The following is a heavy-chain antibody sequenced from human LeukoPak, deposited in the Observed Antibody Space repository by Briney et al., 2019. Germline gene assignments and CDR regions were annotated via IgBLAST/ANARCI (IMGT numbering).Heavy chain of an antibody. CDR2: INSEGSST. Sequence: PGGSLRLSCAASGLIFNKHWMHWVGQAAGKGLVWVSRINSEGSSTSYAGCVKGRFTTSRDNAKNTLFLQINSLRAEDTDVYYCARTGTAMVSAFDIWGQGTLVTASS. V-gene: IGHV3-74*01. J-gene: IGHJ3*02. CDR3: ARTGTAMVSAFDI. CDR1: GLIFNKHW. D-gene: IGHD5-18*01.